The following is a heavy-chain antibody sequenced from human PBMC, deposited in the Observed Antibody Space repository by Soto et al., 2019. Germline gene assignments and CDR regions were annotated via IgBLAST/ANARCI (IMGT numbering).Heavy chain of an antibody. V-gene: IGHV3-23*01. CDR1: GFTFSSYA. CDR3: AKFQAAPLHKWYFHY. CDR2: ITGGVGVT. D-gene: IGHD1-26*01. J-gene: IGHJ4*02. Sequence: EVQLLESGGGLVQPGGSLSLSCAASGFTFSSYAMTWVRQTPGKGLEWVSVITGGVGVTYYTDSVKGRFTISRDNSKNTLSLQMNILRAEDAAVYNCAKFQAAPLHKWYFHYWGQGTLFTVS.